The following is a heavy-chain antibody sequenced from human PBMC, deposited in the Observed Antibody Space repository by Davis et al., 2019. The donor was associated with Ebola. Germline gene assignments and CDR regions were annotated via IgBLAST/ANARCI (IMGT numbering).Heavy chain of an antibody. CDR2: INSDGSRT. V-gene: IGHV3-74*01. J-gene: IGHJ3*02. Sequence: PGGSLRLSCAASGFTFSDYWMHWVRQAPGKGLVWVSHINSDGSRTTYADSVKGRFTTSRDNAKNTLYLQMNNLRAEDTAVYYCADPFADAFDIWGQGTMVTVSS. CDR3: ADPFADAFDI. CDR1: GFTFSDYW.